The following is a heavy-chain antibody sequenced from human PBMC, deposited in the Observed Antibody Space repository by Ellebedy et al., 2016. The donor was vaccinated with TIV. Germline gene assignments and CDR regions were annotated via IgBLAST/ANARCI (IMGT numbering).Heavy chain of an antibody. CDR1: GYSFTSYW. D-gene: IGHD5-12*01. CDR2: IDPSDSYT. CDR3: ARHEGPPESGYALIGVDYYYYGMDV. J-gene: IGHJ6*02. V-gene: IGHV5-10-1*01. Sequence: GESLKISXKGSGYSFTSYWISWVRQMPGKGLEWMGRIDPSDSYTNYSPSFQGHVTISADKSISTAYLQWSSLKASDTAMYYCARHEGPPESGYALIGVDYYYYGMDVWGQGTTVTVSS.